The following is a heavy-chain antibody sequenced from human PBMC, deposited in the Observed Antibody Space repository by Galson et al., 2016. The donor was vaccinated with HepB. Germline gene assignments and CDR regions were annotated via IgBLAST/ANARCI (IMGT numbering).Heavy chain of an antibody. CDR1: GFTFSSYA. CDR3: TRDCRYSGTYGTLD. J-gene: IGHJ4*02. Sequence: SLRLSCAASGFTFSSYAMTWVRQAPGKGLVWVSRIKSDGSDITYADSVKGRFTISRDSAKNTLDLQMNSLRAEDTAVYYCTRDCRYSGTYGTLDWGQGTLVTVSS. D-gene: IGHD1-26*01. V-gene: IGHV3-74*01. CDR2: IKSDGSDI.